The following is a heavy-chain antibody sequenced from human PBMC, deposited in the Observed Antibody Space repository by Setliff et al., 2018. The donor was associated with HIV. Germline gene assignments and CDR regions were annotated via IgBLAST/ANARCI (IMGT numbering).Heavy chain of an antibody. CDR3: ARQRYYGSGVTGYYYCMDV. V-gene: IGHV4-31*02. CDR2: IYYNGGT. Sequence: SETLSLTCTVSGASISSGGFYWNWIRQRPGKGLEWIGYIYYNGGTNYSPSLKSRLTISVDTSKNQFSLRLTSVSDADTAVYYCARQRYYGSGVTGYYYCMDVWGKGTTVTVSS. D-gene: IGHD3-10*01. J-gene: IGHJ6*03. CDR1: GASISSGGFY.